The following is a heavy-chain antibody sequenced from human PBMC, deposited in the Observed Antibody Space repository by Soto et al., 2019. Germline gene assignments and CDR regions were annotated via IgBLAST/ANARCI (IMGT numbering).Heavy chain of an antibody. CDR3: APHVSCSGGSCQYDAFAI. V-gene: IGHV3-23*01. Sequence: EVQVLESGGGLVQPGGPLRLSCEGSGFTVSSHAMTWIRQAPGKGPEWVSTITADGGTYYADSVKGRFAMSRDTSESTLYLQMNSLGAEETAAYYCAPHVSCSGGSCQYDAFAIRGQGTMVTVSS. CDR1: GFTVSSHA. CDR2: ITADGGT. D-gene: IGHD2-15*01. J-gene: IGHJ3*02.